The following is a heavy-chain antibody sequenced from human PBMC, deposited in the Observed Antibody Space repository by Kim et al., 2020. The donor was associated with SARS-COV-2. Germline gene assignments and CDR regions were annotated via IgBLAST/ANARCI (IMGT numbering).Heavy chain of an antibody. CDR2: IWYDGSNK. J-gene: IGHJ4*02. CDR1: GFTFSNYG. D-gene: IGHD3-10*01. CDR3: ARDRYYYGAGSDPDY. Sequence: GGSLRLSCAASGFTFSNYGMHWVRQAPGKGLEWVAVIWYDGSNKWYADSVKGRFTISRDKSKNTLYLQMNSLRAEDTAVYYCARDRYYYGAGSDPDYWGQGTLVTVSS. V-gene: IGHV3-33*01.